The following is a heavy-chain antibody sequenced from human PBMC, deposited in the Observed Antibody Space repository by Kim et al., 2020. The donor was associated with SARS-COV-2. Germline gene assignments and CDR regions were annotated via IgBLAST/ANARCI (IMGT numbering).Heavy chain of an antibody. CDR3: ARDGYGDYGYYYGMDV. V-gene: IGHV1-69*06. CDR1: GGTFSSYA. J-gene: IGHJ6*02. D-gene: IGHD4-17*01. Sequence: SVKVSCKASGGTFSSYAISWVRQAPGQGLEWMGGIIPIFGTANYAQKFQGRVTITADKSTSTAYMELSSLRSEDTAVYYCARDGYGDYGYYYGMDVWGQGTTVTVSS. CDR2: IIPIFGTA.